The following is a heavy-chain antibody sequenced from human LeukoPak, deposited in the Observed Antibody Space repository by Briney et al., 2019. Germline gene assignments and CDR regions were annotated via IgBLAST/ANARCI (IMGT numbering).Heavy chain of an antibody. J-gene: IGHJ4*02. Sequence: SETLSLTCTVSGGSISSSSYYWGWIRQPPGKGLEWIGSIYYSGSTYYNPSLKSRVTISVDTSKNQFSLKLSSVTAADTAVYYCASNSLLWSGELLSQCSFDYGGQEPLVPVSS. V-gene: IGHV4-39*01. CDR2: IYYSGST. D-gene: IGHD3-10*01. CDR1: GGSISSSSYY. CDR3: ASNSLLWSGELLSQCSFDY.